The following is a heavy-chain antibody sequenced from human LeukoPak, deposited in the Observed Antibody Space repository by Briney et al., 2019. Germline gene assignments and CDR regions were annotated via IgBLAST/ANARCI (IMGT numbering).Heavy chain of an antibody. CDR2: IYSGGST. Sequence: GGSLRLSCAASGFTVSSNYMSWVRQAPGKGLEWVSVIYSGGSTYYADSVKGRFTISRDNSKNALYLQMNSLRAEDTAVYYCARDVSGSYPGYWGQGTLVTVSS. D-gene: IGHD1-26*01. J-gene: IGHJ4*02. V-gene: IGHV3-66*01. CDR3: ARDVSGSYPGY. CDR1: GFTVSSNY.